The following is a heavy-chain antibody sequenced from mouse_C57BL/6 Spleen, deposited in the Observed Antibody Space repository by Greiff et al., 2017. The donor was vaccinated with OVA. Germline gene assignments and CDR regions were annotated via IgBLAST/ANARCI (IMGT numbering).Heavy chain of an antibody. CDR1: GYAFSSYW. CDR3: ARSRAYGSSSRGYFDY. Sequence: VQLQQSGAELVKPGASVKISCKASGYAFSSYWMNWVKQRPGKGLEWIGQIYPGDGDTNYNGKFKGKATLTADKSSSTAYMQLSSLTSEDSAVYFCARSRAYGSSSRGYFDYWGQGTTLTVSS. D-gene: IGHD1-1*01. V-gene: IGHV1-80*01. CDR2: IYPGDGDT. J-gene: IGHJ2*01.